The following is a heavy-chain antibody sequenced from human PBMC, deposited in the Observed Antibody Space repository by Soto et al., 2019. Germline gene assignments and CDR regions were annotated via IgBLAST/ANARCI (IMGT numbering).Heavy chain of an antibody. Sequence: GGSLRLSCAASGFTFSSYAMSWVRQAPGKGLEWVSAISGSGGSTYYADSVKGRFTISRDNSKNTLYLQMNSLRAEDTAVYYCAKEKRVPNAKTNNWFDPWGQGTLVTVSS. CDR1: GFTFSSYA. CDR2: ISGSGGST. D-gene: IGHD1-1*01. CDR3: AKEKRVPNAKTNNWFDP. J-gene: IGHJ5*02. V-gene: IGHV3-23*01.